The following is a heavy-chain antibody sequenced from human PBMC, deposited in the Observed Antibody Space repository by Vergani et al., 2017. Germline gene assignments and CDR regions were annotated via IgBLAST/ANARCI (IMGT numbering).Heavy chain of an antibody. J-gene: IGHJ6*02. CDR2: ISAYSGNT. D-gene: IGHD6-19*01. CDR1: GYTFTSYG. V-gene: IGHV1-18*01. CDR3: ARHTQWLPNDYYGMDV. Sequence: QVQLVQSGAEVKKPGASVKVSCKASGYTFTSYGISWVRQAPGQGLEWMGWISAYSGNTNYAQKLQGRVTMTTDTSTSTAYMELRSLRSDDTSVYYWARHTQWLPNDYYGMDVWGQGTTVTVSS.